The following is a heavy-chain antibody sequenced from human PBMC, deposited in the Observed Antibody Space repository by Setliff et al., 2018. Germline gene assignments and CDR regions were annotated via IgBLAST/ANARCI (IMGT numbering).Heavy chain of an antibody. D-gene: IGHD6-19*01. CDR3: ARATSGWYSAYYYYMDV. CDR1: GGSVNSGYDN. Sequence: SETLSLTCTVSGGSVNSGYDNWNWLRQPAGKGLEWIGNINRRGSTNFTPSLKSRVTIPLDTSKNQFSLNLTSVTAADAAVYYCARATSGWYSAYYYYMDVWGKGTTVTVSS. CDR2: INRRGST. J-gene: IGHJ6*03. V-gene: IGHV4-61*09.